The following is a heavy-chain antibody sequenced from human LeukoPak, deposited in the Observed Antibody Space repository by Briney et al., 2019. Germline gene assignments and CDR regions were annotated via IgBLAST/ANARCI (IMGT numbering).Heavy chain of an antibody. V-gene: IGHV3-9*01. D-gene: IGHD3-3*01. Sequence: GGSLRLSCAASGFTFSRNWMTWVRQAPGKGLEWVSGISWNSGSIGYADSVKGRFTISRDNAKNSLYLQMNSLRAEDTALYYCAKDKTIFGVVTLPDSWGQGTLVTVSS. CDR2: ISWNSGSI. CDR3: AKDKTIFGVVTLPDS. J-gene: IGHJ4*02. CDR1: GFTFSRNW.